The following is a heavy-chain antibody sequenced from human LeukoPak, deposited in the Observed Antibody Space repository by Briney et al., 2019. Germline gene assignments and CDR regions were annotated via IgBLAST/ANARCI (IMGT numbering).Heavy chain of an antibody. CDR2: IYSGGST. J-gene: IGHJ4*02. CDR1: GFTVSSNY. CDR3: ARERGYSYGYSDY. V-gene: IGHV3-53*01. D-gene: IGHD5-18*01. Sequence: GGSLRLSCAASGFTVSSNYMSWVRQAPGKGLEWVSVIYSGGSTYYADSVKGRFTISRDNSKNTLYLQMNSLRAEDTAVYYCARERGYSYGYSDYWGQGTLVTVSS.